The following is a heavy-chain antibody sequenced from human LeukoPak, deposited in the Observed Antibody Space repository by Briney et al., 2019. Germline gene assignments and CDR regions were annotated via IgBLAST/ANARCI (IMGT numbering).Heavy chain of an antibody. V-gene: IGHV1-2*02. D-gene: IGHD2-15*01. CDR2: INPNSGGT. CDR3: ARAPTGLYCSGGSCYPFDY. CDR1: GYTFTGDY. J-gene: IGHJ4*02. Sequence: ASVKVSCKASGYTFTGDYMHWVRQAPGQGLEWMGWINPNSGGTNYAQKFQGRVTLTRDTSINTAYMELSSLRSDDTAVYYCARAPTGLYCSGGSCYPFDYWGQGTLVTVSS.